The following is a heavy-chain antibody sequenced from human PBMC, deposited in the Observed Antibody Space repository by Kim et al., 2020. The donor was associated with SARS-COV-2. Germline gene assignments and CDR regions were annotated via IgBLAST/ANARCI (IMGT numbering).Heavy chain of an antibody. J-gene: IGHJ4*02. CDR3: ARDIVAICGGDCYPWYFDY. Sequence: VKVSCKASGGTFSSYAISWVRQAPGQGLEWMGRIIPILGIANYAQKFQGRVTITADKSTSTAYMELSSLRSEDTAVYYCARDIVAICGGDCYPWYFDYWGQGTLVTVSS. V-gene: IGHV1-69*04. CDR1: GGTFSSYA. D-gene: IGHD2-21*02. CDR2: IIPILGIA.